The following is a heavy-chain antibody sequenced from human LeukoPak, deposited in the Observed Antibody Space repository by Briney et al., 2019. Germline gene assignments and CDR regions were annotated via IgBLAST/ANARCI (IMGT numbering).Heavy chain of an antibody. CDR1: GFTFSSYA. Sequence: GGSLRLSCAASGFTFSSYAMSWVRQAPGKGLEWVSAISGSGGSTYYADSVKGRFTISRDNSKNTLYLQMNSLRAEDTAVYYCAREESYDILTGYYHWFDPWGQGTLVTVSS. CDR3: AREESYDILTGYYHWFDP. CDR2: ISGSGGST. D-gene: IGHD3-9*01. J-gene: IGHJ5*02. V-gene: IGHV3-23*01.